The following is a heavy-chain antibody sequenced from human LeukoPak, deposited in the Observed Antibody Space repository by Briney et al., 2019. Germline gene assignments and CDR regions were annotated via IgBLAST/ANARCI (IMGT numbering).Heavy chain of an antibody. CDR1: GGSIGSTSYY. J-gene: IGHJ6*03. V-gene: IGHV4-39*07. Sequence: SETLSLTCTVSGGSIGSTSYYWGWIRQPPGKGLEWIGTIHYSGSTYYNPSLKSRVSISVDTSKNQFSLKLSSVTAADTAVYYCASSVAGFRYYYYYMDVWGKGTTVTVSS. CDR3: ASSVAGFRYYYYYMDV. D-gene: IGHD3-10*01. CDR2: IHYSGST.